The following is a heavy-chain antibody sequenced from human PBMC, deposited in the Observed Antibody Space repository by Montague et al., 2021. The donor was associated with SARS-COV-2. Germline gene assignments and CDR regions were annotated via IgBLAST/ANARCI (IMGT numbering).Heavy chain of an antibody. CDR2: SWNT. CDR3: ARGWNYAFDI. D-gene: IGHD1-7*01. J-gene: IGHJ3*02. Sequence: SWNTDYAVSVKSRITISPDTSKNQFSLHLNSVTPEDTAVYYCARGWNYAFDIWSEGTMVTVSS. V-gene: IGHV6-1*01.